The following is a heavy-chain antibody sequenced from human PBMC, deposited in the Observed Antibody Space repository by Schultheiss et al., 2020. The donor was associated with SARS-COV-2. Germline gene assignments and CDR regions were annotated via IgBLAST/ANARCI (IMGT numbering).Heavy chain of an antibody. Sequence: SQTLSLTCAVSGGSISSYYWSWIRQPPGKGLEWIGYIYYSGSTNYNPSLKSRVTISVDTSKNQFSLKLSSVTAADAAVYYCARGGGDLFDYWGQGTLVTVSS. V-gene: IGHV4-59*01. CDR3: ARGGGDLFDY. CDR1: GGSISSYY. D-gene: IGHD2-21*02. CDR2: IYYSGST. J-gene: IGHJ4*02.